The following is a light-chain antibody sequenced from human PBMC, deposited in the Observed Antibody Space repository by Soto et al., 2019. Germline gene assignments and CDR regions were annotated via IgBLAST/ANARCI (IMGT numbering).Light chain of an antibody. V-gene: IGKV3-20*01. CDR2: GAS. Sequence: EIVLTQSPGTLSLSPGERATLSYRASQSVSSSYLAWYQQKPGQAPRLLIYGASSRATGIPDRFSGSGSGTDFTLTISRLEPEDFAVYYCQHYGSSLFGGGTKVEIK. CDR1: QSVSSSY. J-gene: IGKJ4*01. CDR3: QHYGSSL.